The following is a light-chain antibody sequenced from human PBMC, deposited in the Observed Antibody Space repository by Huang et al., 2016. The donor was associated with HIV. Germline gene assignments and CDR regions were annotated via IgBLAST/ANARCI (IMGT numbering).Light chain of an antibody. Sequence: DIQMTQSPSSLSASLGDRVTITCRASQTISTYLNWFQQKQGKAPKLLSSTASNLQRGVPSRFSGSGSGTDFTLTISSLQPEDCATYYCQQSYSTPRTFGQGTKVEIK. CDR1: QTISTY. CDR2: TAS. J-gene: IGKJ1*01. CDR3: QQSYSTPRT. V-gene: IGKV1-39*01.